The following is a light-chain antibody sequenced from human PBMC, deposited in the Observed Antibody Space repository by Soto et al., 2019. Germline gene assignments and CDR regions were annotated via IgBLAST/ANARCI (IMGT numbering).Light chain of an antibody. J-gene: IGKJ5*01. Sequence: EIVLTQSPATLSVSPGERATLSCRASQSVSSNLAWYQQKPGQAPRLLIYGASTRATGIPARFSGSGSGTDFTLTISSLQAEDVAVYYCQQYYSTPPTFGPGTRLEIK. CDR1: QSVSSN. CDR3: QQYYSTPPT. V-gene: IGKV3-15*01. CDR2: GAS.